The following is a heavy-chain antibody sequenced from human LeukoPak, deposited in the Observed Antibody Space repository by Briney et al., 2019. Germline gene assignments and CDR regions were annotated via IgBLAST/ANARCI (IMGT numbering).Heavy chain of an antibody. CDR1: GFTFSNYA. J-gene: IGHJ4*02. CDR3: ARDVEARISAAGTFDY. V-gene: IGHV3-23*01. D-gene: IGHD6-13*01. Sequence: GGSLRLSCAASGFTFSNYAMSWVRQAPGKGLEWVSVISGLGGSTYYADSVKGRFAISRDNSKNTLWLQMNGLRADDTAIYYCARDVEARISAAGTFDYWGQGSLVTVSS. CDR2: ISGLGGST.